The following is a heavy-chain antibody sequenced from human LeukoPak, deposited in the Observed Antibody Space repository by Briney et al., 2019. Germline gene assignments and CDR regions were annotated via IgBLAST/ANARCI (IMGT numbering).Heavy chain of an antibody. Sequence: GGSLRLSCVASGFTFSSRDWMTWVRQAPGKGLEWVANIKQDGSEKNYVDSVKGRFTISRDNAKNSLYLQMNSLRAEDTAVYYCARDRGNQRGYYYYYMDVWGKGTTVTVSS. D-gene: IGHD1-14*01. J-gene: IGHJ6*03. V-gene: IGHV3-7*01. CDR1: GFTFSSRDW. CDR3: ARDRGNQRGYYYYYMDV. CDR2: IKQDGSEK.